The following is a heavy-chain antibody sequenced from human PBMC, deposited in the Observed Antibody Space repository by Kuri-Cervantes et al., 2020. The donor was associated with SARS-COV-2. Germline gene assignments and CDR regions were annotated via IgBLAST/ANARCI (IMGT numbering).Heavy chain of an antibody. D-gene: IGHD3-3*01. J-gene: IGHJ5*02. CDR3: ASSESPGVVSPNWFDP. CDR2: ISAYNGNT. Sequence: ASVKVSCKASGYTFTSYGISWVRQAPGQGLEWMGWISAYNGNTNYAQKLQGRVTMTTDTSTSTAYMELRSLRSDDTAVYYCASSESPGVVSPNWFDPWGQGTLVTVSS. CDR1: GYTFTSYG. V-gene: IGHV1-18*01.